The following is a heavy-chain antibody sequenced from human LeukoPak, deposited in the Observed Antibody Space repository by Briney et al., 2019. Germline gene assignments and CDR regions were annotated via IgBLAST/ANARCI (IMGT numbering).Heavy chain of an antibody. V-gene: IGHV3-23*01. CDR1: GLTFSNYV. CDR2: ISANGRST. D-gene: IGHD6-6*01. J-gene: IGHJ4*02. CDR3: AKDLYSSSSDY. Sequence: PGASLRLSCAASGLTFSNYVMSWVRQAPGKGLEWVSAISANGRSTYYADSVKGRFTVSRDNSKNTLYLQMNRLRAEDTAVYYCAKDLYSSSSDYWGQGTLVTVSS.